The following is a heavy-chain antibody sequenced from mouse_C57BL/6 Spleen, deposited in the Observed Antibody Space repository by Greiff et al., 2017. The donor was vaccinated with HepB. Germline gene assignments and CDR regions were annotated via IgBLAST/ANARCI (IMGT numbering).Heavy chain of an antibody. V-gene: IGHV1-81*01. CDR3: ARSGGFAMDY. Sequence: VQVVESGAELARPGASVKLSCKASGYTFTSYGISWVKQRTGQGLEWIGEIYPRSGNTYYNEKFKGKATLTADKSSSTAYMELRSLTSEDSAVYFCARSGGFAMDYWGQGTSVTVSS. J-gene: IGHJ4*01. D-gene: IGHD1-1*02. CDR2: IYPRSGNT. CDR1: GYTFTSYG.